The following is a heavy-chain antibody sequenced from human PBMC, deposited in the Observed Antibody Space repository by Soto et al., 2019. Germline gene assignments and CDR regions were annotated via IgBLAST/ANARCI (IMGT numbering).Heavy chain of an antibody. V-gene: IGHV4-38-2*01. CDR1: GYSIGSGYY. Sequence: SETLSLTCAVSGYSIGSGYYWAWIRRPPGKGLEWIGSIYHAGSVYYNPSLNGRVALSMDTSKNHLSLKLTSVTAADTAVYYCARTFDYYGMDVWGQGTTVTVSS. CDR2: IYHAGSV. CDR3: ARTFDYYGMDV. J-gene: IGHJ6*02.